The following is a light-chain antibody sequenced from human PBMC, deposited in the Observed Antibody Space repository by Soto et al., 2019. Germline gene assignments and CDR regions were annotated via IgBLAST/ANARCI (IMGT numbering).Light chain of an antibody. CDR2: AAS. CDR3: QQLNSYPLS. Sequence: DIQLTQSPSFLSASVGDRVTITCRASQGISSYLAWYQQKPWKAPKLLIYAASTLQRGVPSRFSGSGSGTEFTLTNSSLQPEDFATYYCQQLNSYPLSFGGGTKVEIK. J-gene: IGKJ4*01. V-gene: IGKV1-9*01. CDR1: QGISSY.